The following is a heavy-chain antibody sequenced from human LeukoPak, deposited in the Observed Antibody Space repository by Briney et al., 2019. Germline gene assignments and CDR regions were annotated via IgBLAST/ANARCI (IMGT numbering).Heavy chain of an antibody. D-gene: IGHD3-10*01. Sequence: PGGSLRLSCAASGFTFNSYWMSWVRQAPGKGLEWVAKMKQDGSEKYYVDSVKGRFTISRDNAKNSLYLQMNSLRAEDTAVYYCARDLSINFGSGNFGFWRQGTLVTVSA. CDR3: ARDLSINFGSGNFGF. V-gene: IGHV3-7*01. CDR2: MKQDGSEK. J-gene: IGHJ4*02. CDR1: GFTFNSYW.